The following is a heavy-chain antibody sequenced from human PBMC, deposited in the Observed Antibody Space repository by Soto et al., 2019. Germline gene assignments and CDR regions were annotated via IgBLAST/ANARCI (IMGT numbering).Heavy chain of an antibody. V-gene: IGHV4-39*01. CDR1: GVSLSSSSYY. Sequence: QLHLQESGPGLVKPSETLSLTCIVSGVSLSSSSYYWAWIRQPPGKGLEWIGTIYYNGNTYYNPSLESRVTIDLDTSKNEISLKLNSVTATDTAVYYCGRLDWTYYLLAINFWGQGTLATVSS. D-gene: IGHD2-21*01. CDR2: IYYNGNT. CDR3: GRLDWTYYLLAINF. J-gene: IGHJ4*02.